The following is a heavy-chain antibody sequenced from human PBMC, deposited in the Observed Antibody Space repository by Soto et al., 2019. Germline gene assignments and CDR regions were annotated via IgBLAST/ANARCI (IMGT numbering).Heavy chain of an antibody. CDR2: IIPIFGTA. Sequence: QVQLVQSGAEVKKPGSSVKVSCKASGGTFSSYAISWVRQAPGQGLEWMGGIIPIFGTANYAQKFQGRVTITADESTSTAYMELSSLRSEDTAVYYCARSGRGAIVGATTLFDYWGQGTLVTVSS. J-gene: IGHJ4*02. CDR1: GGTFSSYA. CDR3: ARSGRGAIVGATTLFDY. V-gene: IGHV1-69*01. D-gene: IGHD1-26*01.